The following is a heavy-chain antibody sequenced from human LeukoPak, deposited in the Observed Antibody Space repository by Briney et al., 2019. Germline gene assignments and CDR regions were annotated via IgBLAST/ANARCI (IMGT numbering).Heavy chain of an antibody. V-gene: IGHV1-8*01. Sequence: ASVKVSCKASGYTFTSYEINWVRQATGQGLEWMGWMNPNSGNTGYAQKFQGRVTMTRNTSISTAYMELSSLRSEDTAVYYCARASGGAAHVMPRYWGPGTIVTASS. CDR3: ARASGGAAHVMPRY. D-gene: IGHD3-16*01. CDR2: MNPNSGNT. CDR1: GYTFTSYE. J-gene: IGHJ4*02.